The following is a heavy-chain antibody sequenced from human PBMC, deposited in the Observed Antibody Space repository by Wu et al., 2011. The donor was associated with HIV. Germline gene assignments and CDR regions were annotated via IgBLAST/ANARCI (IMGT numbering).Heavy chain of an antibody. CDR2: IIPLYGTA. CDR3: ARGDILTGAPEYYFDY. V-gene: IGHV1-69*05. D-gene: IGHD3-9*01. CDR1: GGTFSSYT. Sequence: QVQLVQSGAEVKKPGSSVKVSCKASGGTFSSYTMSWVRQAPGQGLEWMGGIIPLYGTANYAQKFQGRVTISTDESSSTVYMALSSLRYEDTAVYYCARGDILTGAPEYYFDYWGQGTRGHRLL. J-gene: IGHJ4*02.